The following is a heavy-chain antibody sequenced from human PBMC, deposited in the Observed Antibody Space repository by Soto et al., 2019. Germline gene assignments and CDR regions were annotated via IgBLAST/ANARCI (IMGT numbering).Heavy chain of an antibody. CDR3: ARDLGFSSSKALDF. CDR2: ISPYNGNA. V-gene: IGHV1-18*01. D-gene: IGHD6-6*01. CDR1: GYGXTFXC. J-gene: IGHJ4*02. Sequence: KVSXXVXGYGXTFXCLSCVGQAXXQVXXWMALISPYNGNANYAQKFQDRVSMTTVTSTSTAYMELRSLRSDDTAVYYCARDLGFSSSKALDFWGQGTLVTVS.